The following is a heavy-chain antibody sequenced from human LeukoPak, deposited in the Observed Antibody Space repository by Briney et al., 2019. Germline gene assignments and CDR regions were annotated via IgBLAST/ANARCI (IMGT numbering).Heavy chain of an antibody. CDR3: ATSITMVRTSVNYYYGMDV. Sequence: SVKVSCKASGGTFSSYAISWVRQAPGQGLEWMGGIIPIFGTANYAQKFQGRVTITADESTSTAYMELSSLRSEDTAVYYCATSITMVRTSVNYYYGMDVWGKGTTVTVSS. D-gene: IGHD3-10*01. CDR1: GGTFSSYA. CDR2: IIPIFGTA. J-gene: IGHJ6*04. V-gene: IGHV1-69*01.